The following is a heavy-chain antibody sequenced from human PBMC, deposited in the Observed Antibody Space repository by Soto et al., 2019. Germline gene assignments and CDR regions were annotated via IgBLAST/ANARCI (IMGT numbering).Heavy chain of an antibody. V-gene: IGHV1-69*02. D-gene: IGHD3-10*01. CDR3: ARVYGSGSYYNAGAFDI. CDR1: GGTFSSYT. Sequence: QVQLVQSGAEVKKPGSSVKVSCKASGGTFSSYTISWVRQAPGQGREWMGRIIPILGIAHYAQKFQGRVTITADKSTSTAYMELSSLRSEDTAVYYCARVYGSGSYYNAGAFDIWGQGTMVTVSS. J-gene: IGHJ3*02. CDR2: IIPILGIA.